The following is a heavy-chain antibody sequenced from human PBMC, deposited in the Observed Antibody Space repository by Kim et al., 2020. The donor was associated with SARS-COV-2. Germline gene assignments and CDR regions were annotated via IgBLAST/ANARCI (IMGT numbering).Heavy chain of an antibody. D-gene: IGHD3-10*01. Sequence: GGSLRLSCAASGFTFSNYAMNWVRQTPGKGLEWVSTISGSGASTFYPDSVKGRFTISRDNSKNTLFLQMNSLRAEDTAVYYCAKGKGDYSSGKYVLFVFDIWGQGTMVTVSS. CDR2: ISGSGAST. J-gene: IGHJ3*02. CDR3: AKGKGDYSSGKYVLFVFDI. CDR1: GFTFSNYA. V-gene: IGHV3-23*01.